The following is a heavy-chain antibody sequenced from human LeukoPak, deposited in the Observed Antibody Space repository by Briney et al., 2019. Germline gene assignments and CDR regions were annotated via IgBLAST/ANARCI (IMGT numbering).Heavy chain of an antibody. CDR1: GGSISSYY. CDR3: ARGVYIAAAQYGY. D-gene: IGHD6-13*01. V-gene: IGHV4-59*13. Sequence: SETLSLTCTVSGGSISSYYWSWIRSPQGRGRGGIEYIYYSGTTNYNPSLKSRVTISVDTSKNQFSLKLSSVTAADTAVYYCARGVYIAAAQYGYWGQGTLVSVSS. J-gene: IGHJ4*02. CDR2: IYYSGTT.